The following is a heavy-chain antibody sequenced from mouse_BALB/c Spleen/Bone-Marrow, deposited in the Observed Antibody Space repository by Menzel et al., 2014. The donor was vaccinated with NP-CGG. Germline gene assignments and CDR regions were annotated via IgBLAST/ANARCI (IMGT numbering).Heavy chain of an antibody. CDR2: INPSNGGT. CDR1: GYTFTNYY. J-gene: IGHJ4*01. V-gene: IGHV1S81*02. D-gene: IGHD1-3*01. Sequence: QVQLQQSGAELVKPGASVKLSCKASGYTFTNYYIYWVKQRPGQGLEWIGEINPSNGGTNFNEKFKSKATLTVDKSSSTAKMQLSSLTTEDSAVYYYTRVDFLYNYVMDYWGQGTSVTVSS. CDR3: TRVDFLYNYVMDY.